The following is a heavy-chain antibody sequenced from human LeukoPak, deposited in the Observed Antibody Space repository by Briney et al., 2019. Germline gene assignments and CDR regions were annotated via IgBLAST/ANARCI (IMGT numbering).Heavy chain of an antibody. CDR3: ARDPGIFGGVTRAFDI. CDR2: IIPIFGTA. CDR1: GGTFSSYA. J-gene: IGHJ3*02. D-gene: IGHD3-3*01. Sequence: ASVKVSCKASGGTFSSYAISWVRQAPGQGLEWMGGIIPIFGTANYAQKFQGRVTITTDESTSTAYMELSSLRSEDTAVYYCARDPGIFGGVTRAFDIWGQGTMFTVSS. V-gene: IGHV1-69*05.